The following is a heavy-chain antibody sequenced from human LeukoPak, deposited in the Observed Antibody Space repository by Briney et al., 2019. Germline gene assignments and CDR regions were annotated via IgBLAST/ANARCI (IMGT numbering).Heavy chain of an antibody. J-gene: IGHJ4*02. CDR3: ARDGSAITRVFDF. CDR1: GYTFTDSY. V-gene: IGHV1-46*01. D-gene: IGHD1-14*01. CDR2: INPSGGST. Sequence: ASVKVSCKASGYTFTDSYIHWVRQAPGEGLEWMGIINPSGGSTTYAQKFQGRVTMTRDKSTNTVYMELTRLRSDDTAVYYCARDGSAITRVFDFWGQGTLVTVSS.